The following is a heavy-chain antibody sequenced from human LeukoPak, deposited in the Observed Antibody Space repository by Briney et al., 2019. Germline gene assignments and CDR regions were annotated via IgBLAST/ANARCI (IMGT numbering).Heavy chain of an antibody. D-gene: IGHD3-10*01. CDR2: IYWDDDK. CDR3: ARTNYYGSGREDDY. V-gene: IGHV2-5*02. J-gene: IGHJ4*02. CDR1: GFSLSTSGVG. Sequence: SGPTLVKPTQTLTLTCTFSGFSLSTSGVGVGWIRQPPGKALEWLAVIYWDDDKSYSPSLKSRLTITKDTSKNQVVLTMTNMDPVDTATYYCARTNYYGSGREDDYWDQGTLVTVSS.